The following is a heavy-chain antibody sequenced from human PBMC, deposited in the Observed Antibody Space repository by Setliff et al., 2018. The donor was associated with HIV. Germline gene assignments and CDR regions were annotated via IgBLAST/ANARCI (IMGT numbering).Heavy chain of an antibody. J-gene: IGHJ4*02. CDR2: IIPIVTIA. D-gene: IGHD3-22*01. Sequence: SVKVSCKASGGSFTSYTFSWVRQAPGQGLEWMGRIIPIVTIAHYAEQFVGRVTITADKSTSTTYMEVSSLRAEDTAVYYCARGGDYDSRGYYVTWGQGSLVTVS. V-gene: IGHV1-69*02. CDR3: ARGGDYDSRGYYVT. CDR1: GGSFTSYT.